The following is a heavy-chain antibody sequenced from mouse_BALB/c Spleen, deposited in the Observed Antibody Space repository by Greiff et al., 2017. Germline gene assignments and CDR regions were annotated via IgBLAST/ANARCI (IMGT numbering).Heavy chain of an antibody. Sequence: QVQLKESGAELARPGASVKLSCKASGYTFTSYWMQWVKQRPGQGLEWIGAIYPGDGDTRYTQKFKGKATLTADKSSSTAYMQLSSLASEDSAVYYCARGAHYYGYDWYFDVWGAGTTVTVSS. CDR1: GYTFTSYW. J-gene: IGHJ1*01. V-gene: IGHV1-87*01. CDR3: ARGAHYYGYDWYFDV. D-gene: IGHD1-2*01. CDR2: IYPGDGDT.